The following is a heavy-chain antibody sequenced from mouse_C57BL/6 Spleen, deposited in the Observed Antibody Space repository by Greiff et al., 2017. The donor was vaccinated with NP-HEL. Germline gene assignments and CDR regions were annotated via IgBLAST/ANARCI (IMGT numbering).Heavy chain of an antibody. D-gene: IGHD2-3*01. J-gene: IGHJ1*03. CDR1: GFTFSSYG. CDR2: ISSGGSYT. Sequence: EVKLMESGGDLVKPGGSLKLSCAASGFTFSSYGMSWVRQTPDKRLEWVATISSGGSYTYYLDSVKGRFTISRDNAKNTLYLQMSSLKSEDTAMYYCASDGYPVWGTGTTVTVSS. V-gene: IGHV5-6*01. CDR3: ASDGYPV.